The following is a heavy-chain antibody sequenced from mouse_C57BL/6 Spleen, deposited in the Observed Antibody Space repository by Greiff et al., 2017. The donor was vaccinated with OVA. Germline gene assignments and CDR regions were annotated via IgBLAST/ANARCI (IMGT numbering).Heavy chain of an antibody. CDR2: IWSGGST. Sequence: VQRVESGPGLVQPSQSLSITCTVSGFSLTSYGVHWVRQSPGKGLEWLGVIWSGGSTDYNAAFISRLSISKDNSKSQVFFKMNSLQADDTAIYYCARNGAIYYDYLSYAMDYWGQGTSVTVSS. J-gene: IGHJ4*01. CDR3: ARNGAIYYDYLSYAMDY. D-gene: IGHD2-4*01. CDR1: GFSLTSYG. V-gene: IGHV2-2*01.